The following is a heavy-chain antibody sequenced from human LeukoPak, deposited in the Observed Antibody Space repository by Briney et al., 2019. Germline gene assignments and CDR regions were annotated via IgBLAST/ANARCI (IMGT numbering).Heavy chain of an antibody. J-gene: IGHJ6*03. CDR2: IIPIFGTA. Sequence: TFXXXGFSWVRQAPGQGLXXMGGIIPIFGTANYAQKFQGRVTITGDKXTSTAYMELSRLRSEDTAVYYCXXXXXXYFMDVWGKGTTVTVSS. CDR3: XXXXXXYFMDV. CDR1: TFXXXG. V-gene: IGHV1-69*06.